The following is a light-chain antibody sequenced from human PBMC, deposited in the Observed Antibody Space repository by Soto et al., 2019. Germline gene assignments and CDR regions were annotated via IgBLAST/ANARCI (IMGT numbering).Light chain of an antibody. CDR3: QQSYSTPHS. V-gene: IGKV1-39*01. CDR1: QSLSNY. CDR2: AAS. J-gene: IGKJ2*01. Sequence: DIQMTQSPSSLSASVGDRVTITCRASQSLSNYLNWYQQKPGKAPNLLIYAASTLQSGVPSRFSGSGSWADFTLTISSLQPEDFATYYCQQSYSTPHSFGQGTKLEIK.